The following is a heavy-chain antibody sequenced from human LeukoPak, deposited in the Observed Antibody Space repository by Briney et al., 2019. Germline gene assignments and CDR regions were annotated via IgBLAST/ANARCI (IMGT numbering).Heavy chain of an antibody. CDR1: GFTFSSYW. V-gene: IGHV3-7*01. D-gene: IGHD1-26*01. Sequence: PGGSLRLSCAASGFTFSSYWMSWVRQAPGKELEWVANIKQDGSEKYYVDSVKGRFTISRDNAKNSLYLQMNSLRAEDTAVYYCARLVGATTGSFVAFDYWGQGTLVTVSS. J-gene: IGHJ4*02. CDR2: IKQDGSEK. CDR3: ARLVGATTGSFVAFDY.